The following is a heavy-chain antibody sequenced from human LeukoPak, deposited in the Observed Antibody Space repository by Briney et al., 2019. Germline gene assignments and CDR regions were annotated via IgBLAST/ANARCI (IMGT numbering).Heavy chain of an antibody. CDR2: INHNGNVN. CDR3: ARGGGLDV. V-gene: IGHV3-7*03. Sequence: GGSLRLSCAASGFTFSSYWMNWARQAPGKGLEWVASINHNGNVNYYVDSVKGRFTISRDNAKNSLYLQMSNLRAEDTAVYFCARGGGLDVWAKGPRSPSP. J-gene: IGHJ6*02. CDR1: GFTFSSYW. D-gene: IGHD3-16*01.